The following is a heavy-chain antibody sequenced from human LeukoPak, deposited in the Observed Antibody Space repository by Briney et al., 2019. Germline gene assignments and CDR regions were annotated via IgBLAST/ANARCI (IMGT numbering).Heavy chain of an antibody. D-gene: IGHD2-15*01. V-gene: IGHV3-7*01. CDR2: IDEAGKDR. Sequence: GRSLRLSCVASGFTIDSFYMSWVRQAPGKGLEWVANIDEAGKDRYYADSVKGRFTISRDNTKNSVFLDMTSLRVGDTATYFCARASPGVVFNYFDYWGQGALVPVSS. CDR1: GFTIDSFY. CDR3: ARASPGVVFNYFDY. J-gene: IGHJ4*01.